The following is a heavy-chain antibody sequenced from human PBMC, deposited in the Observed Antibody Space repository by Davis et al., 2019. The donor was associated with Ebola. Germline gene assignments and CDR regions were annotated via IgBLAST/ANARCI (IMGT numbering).Heavy chain of an antibody. V-gene: IGHV3-23*01. J-gene: IGHJ4*02. D-gene: IGHD3-16*01. CDR3: ARGGPPFSIFDY. CDR2: ISGTDEST. CDR1: GFSFEDYA. Sequence: GGSLRLSCAASGFSFEDYAMHWVRQAPGKGLEWVSGISGTDESTYYADSEKGRFTISRDNSKNTLFLQMNSLRAEDTAVYYCARGGPPFSIFDYWGQGTLVTVSS.